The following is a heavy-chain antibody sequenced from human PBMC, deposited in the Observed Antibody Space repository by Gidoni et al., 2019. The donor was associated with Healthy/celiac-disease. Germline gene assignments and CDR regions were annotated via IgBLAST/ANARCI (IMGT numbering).Heavy chain of an antibody. V-gene: IGHV3-33*01. CDR3: ARDSTYDVVAGAFDI. D-gene: IGHD6-19*01. Sequence: QVQLVESGGGVVQPGRSLRLSCAASGFTFSSYGMHWVRQAPGKGLEWVAVIWYDGSNKYYADSVKGRFTISRDNSKNTLYLQMNSLRAEDTAVYYCARDSTYDVVAGAFDIWGQGTMVTVSS. CDR1: GFTFSSYG. J-gene: IGHJ3*02. CDR2: IWYDGSNK.